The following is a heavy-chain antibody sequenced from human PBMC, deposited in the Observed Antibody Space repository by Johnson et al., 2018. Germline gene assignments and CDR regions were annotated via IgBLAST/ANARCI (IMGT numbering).Heavy chain of an antibody. CDR1: GFTFSNY. V-gene: IGHV3-66*02. D-gene: IGHD2-15*01. CDR2: IYSGGST. J-gene: IGHJ3*02. Sequence: VESGGSLRLXCAASGFTFSNYMSWVRQAPGKGLEWVSVIYSGGSTYYADSVKGRFTISRDNSKNTMCLQMNRLRAEDTAVYYCASEIVVVVAATPKGAFDIWGQGTMVTVSS. CDR3: ASEIVVVVAATPKGAFDI.